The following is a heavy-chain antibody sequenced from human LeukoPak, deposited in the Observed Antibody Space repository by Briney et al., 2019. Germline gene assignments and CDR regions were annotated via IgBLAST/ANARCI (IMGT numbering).Heavy chain of an antibody. V-gene: IGHV3-30*18. D-gene: IGHD3-16*02. CDR3: AKDRGREITFGGVIVYYFDY. CDR2: ISYDGSNK. J-gene: IGHJ4*02. Sequence: GRSLRLSCAASGFTFSSYGMHWVRQAPGKGQERVAVISYDGSNKYYADSVKGRFTISRDNSKNTLYLQLNSLRAEDTAVYYCAKDRGREITFGGVIVYYFDYWGQGTLVTVSS. CDR1: GFTFSSYG.